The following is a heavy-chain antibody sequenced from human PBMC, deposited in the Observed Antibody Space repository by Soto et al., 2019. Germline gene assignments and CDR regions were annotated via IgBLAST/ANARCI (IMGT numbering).Heavy chain of an antibody. CDR1: GYIFTSNW. CDR3: ARALGGYDFRSAPRLYYMDV. CDR2: IYPGDSDT. J-gene: IGHJ6*03. V-gene: IGHV5-51*01. D-gene: IGHD3-3*01. Sequence: GESLKISCRASGYIFTSNWIGWVRQMPGKGLEWVGIIYPGDSDTRYSPSFQGQVTISADKSISTAYLQWSSLKAPDTAMYYCARALGGYDFRSAPRLYYMDVWGKGYTVTVSS.